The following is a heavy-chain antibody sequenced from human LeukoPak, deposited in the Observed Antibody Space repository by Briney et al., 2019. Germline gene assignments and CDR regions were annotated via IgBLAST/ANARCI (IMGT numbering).Heavy chain of an antibody. CDR3: ARSVGYCSSTSCYFDY. D-gene: IGHD2-2*03. V-gene: IGHV3-21*01. Sequence: PGGSLRLSCAASGFTFSSYSMNWVRQAPGKGLEWVSSISSSSTYIYYADSVKGRFTISRDNAKNSLYLLMNRLRAEDTAVYYCARSVGYCSSTSCYFDYWGQGTLVTVSS. J-gene: IGHJ4*02. CDR1: GFTFSSYS. CDR2: ISSSSTYI.